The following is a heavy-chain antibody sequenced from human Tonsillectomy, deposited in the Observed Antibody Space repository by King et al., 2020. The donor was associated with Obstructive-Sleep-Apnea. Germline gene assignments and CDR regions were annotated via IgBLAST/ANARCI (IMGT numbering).Heavy chain of an antibody. J-gene: IGHJ5*02. D-gene: IGHD3-10*01. CDR2: IYTSGST. CDR1: GGSISNSY. Sequence: VQLQESGPGLVKPSETLSLTCSVSGGSISNSYWSWIRQPAGKGLEWIGHIYTSGSTNYNPSLKSRVTMSVDTSKNQFSLRLSSVTAADTAVYYCAKARIVLLWFGESSGEFFDPWGQGTLVTVSS. CDR3: AKARIVLLWFGESSGEFFDP. V-gene: IGHV4-4*07.